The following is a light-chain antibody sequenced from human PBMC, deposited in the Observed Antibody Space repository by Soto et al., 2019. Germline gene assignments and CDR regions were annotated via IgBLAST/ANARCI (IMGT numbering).Light chain of an antibody. CDR3: QQYGSSLPIT. J-gene: IGKJ5*01. CDR1: QSVSSSY. Sequence: EIVLTQSPGTLSLSPGERATLSCRASQSVSSSYLAWYQQKPGQAPRLLIYGASSRATGIPDRFSGSGSGTAFTLTISRLEPADFAVYYCQQYGSSLPITVGQGTRREIK. V-gene: IGKV3-20*01. CDR2: GAS.